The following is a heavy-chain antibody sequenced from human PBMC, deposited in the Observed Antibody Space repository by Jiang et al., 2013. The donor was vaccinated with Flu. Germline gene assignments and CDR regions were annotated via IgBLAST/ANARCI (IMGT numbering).Heavy chain of an antibody. V-gene: IGHV3-23*01. CDR2: ISGSAYST. D-gene: IGHD6-6*01. CDR1: GFTFTNYA. Sequence: SCAASGFTFTNYAMSWVRQAPGKGLEWVSTISGSAYSTYYAGSVKGRFTISGDNSKNTLYLQMNNLRAEDTAIYYCAKLGSSSQLYSFDFWGQGTLVTVSS. CDR3: AKLGSSSQLYSFDF. J-gene: IGHJ4*02.